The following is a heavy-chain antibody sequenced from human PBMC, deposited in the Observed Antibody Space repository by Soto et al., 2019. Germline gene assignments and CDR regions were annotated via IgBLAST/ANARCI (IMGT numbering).Heavy chain of an antibody. V-gene: IGHV4-61*01. CDR2: IYYSGST. J-gene: IGHJ4*02. Sequence: PSETLSLTCTVSGGSVSSGSYYWSWIRQPPGKGLEWIGYIYYSGSTNYNPSLKSRVTISVDTSKNQFSLKLSSVTAADTAVYYCASEANYYDSSGYWRVHYFDYWGQGTLVTVSS. CDR3: ASEANYYDSSGYWRVHYFDY. CDR1: GGSVSSGSYY. D-gene: IGHD3-22*01.